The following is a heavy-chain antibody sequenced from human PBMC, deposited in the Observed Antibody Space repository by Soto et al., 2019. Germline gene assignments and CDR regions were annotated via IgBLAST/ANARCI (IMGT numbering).Heavy chain of an antibody. CDR3: AKARSGYCINGVCYFDY. Sequence: SLRLSCAASGFTFSSYAMSWVRQAPGKGLEWVSSISGSGGITYYADSVKGRFTISRDNSKNTLYLQMNSLRAEDTAVYYCAKARSGYCINGVCYFDYWGQGTLVTVSS. J-gene: IGHJ4*02. D-gene: IGHD2-8*01. V-gene: IGHV3-23*01. CDR1: GFTFSSYA. CDR2: ISGSGGIT.